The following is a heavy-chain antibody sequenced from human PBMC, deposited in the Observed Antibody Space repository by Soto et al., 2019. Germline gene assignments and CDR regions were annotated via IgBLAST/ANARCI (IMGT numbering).Heavy chain of an antibody. J-gene: IGHJ6*02. D-gene: IGHD3-22*01. Sequence: ASVKVSCKASGYTFTSYYMHWVRQAPGQGLEWMGIINPSGGSTSYAQKFQGRVTMTRDTSTSTVYMELSSLRSEDTAVYYCAREYYYDSSGYYYVGYYYYYGMDVWGQGTTVTV. CDR3: AREYYYDSSGYYYVGYYYYYGMDV. CDR2: INPSGGST. V-gene: IGHV1-46*01. CDR1: GYTFTSYY.